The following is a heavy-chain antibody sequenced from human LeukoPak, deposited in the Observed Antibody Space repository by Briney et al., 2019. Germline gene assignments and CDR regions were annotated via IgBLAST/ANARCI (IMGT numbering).Heavy chain of an antibody. CDR2: INHSGST. V-gene: IGHV4-34*01. CDR1: GGSFSGYY. J-gene: IGHJ6*04. CDR3: AGVKGPGYFSSTSCYRFPRNYYGMDV. Sequence: SETLSLTCAVYGGSFSGYYWSWIRQPPGKGLEWIGEINHSGSTNYNPSLKSRVTISVDTSKNQFSLKLSSVTAADTAVYYCAGVKGPGYFSSTSCYRFPRNYYGMDVWGKGTTVPFSS. D-gene: IGHD2-2*02.